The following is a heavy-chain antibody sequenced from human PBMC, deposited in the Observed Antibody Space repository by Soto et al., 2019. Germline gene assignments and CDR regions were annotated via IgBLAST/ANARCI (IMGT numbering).Heavy chain of an antibody. Sequence: GGSLRLSCAASGFTFSSYAMSWVRQAPGKGLEWVSAISGSGGSTYYADSVKGRFTISRDNSKNTLYLQMNSLRAEDTAVYYCAKDQKVVVVVAAFRGHNWFDPWGQGTLVTVSS. V-gene: IGHV3-23*01. CDR1: GFTFSSYA. CDR3: AKDQKVVVVVAAFRGHNWFDP. D-gene: IGHD2-15*01. CDR2: ISGSGGST. J-gene: IGHJ5*02.